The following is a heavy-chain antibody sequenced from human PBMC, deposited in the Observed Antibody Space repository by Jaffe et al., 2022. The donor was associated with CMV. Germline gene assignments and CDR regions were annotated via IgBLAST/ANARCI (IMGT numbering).Heavy chain of an antibody. CDR1: GFTFSSYA. CDR3: AKDGAGLTSIRARWGFDY. D-gene: IGHD3-16*01. V-gene: IGHV3-23*04. CDR2: ISGSGGST. J-gene: IGHJ4*02. Sequence: EVQLVESGGGLVQPGGSLRLSCAASGFTFSSYAMSWVRQAPGKGLEWVSAISGSGGSTYYADSVKGRFTISRDNSKNTLYLQMNSLRAEDTAVYYCAKDGAGLTSIRARWGFDYWGQGTLVTVSS.